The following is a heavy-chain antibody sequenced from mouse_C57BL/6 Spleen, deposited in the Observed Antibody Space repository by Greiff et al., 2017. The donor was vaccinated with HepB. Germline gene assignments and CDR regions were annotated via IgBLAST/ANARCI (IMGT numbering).Heavy chain of an antibody. J-gene: IGHJ2*01. CDR3: ARDHYDYDRGYFDY. Sequence: DVQLVESGGGLVKPGGSLKLSCAASGFTFSSYAMSWVRQTPEKRLEWVATISDGGSYTYYPDNVKGRFTISRDNAKNNLYLQMSHLKSEDTAMYYCARDHYDYDRGYFDYWGQGTTLTVSS. CDR1: GFTFSSYA. CDR2: ISDGGSYT. V-gene: IGHV5-4*01. D-gene: IGHD2-4*01.